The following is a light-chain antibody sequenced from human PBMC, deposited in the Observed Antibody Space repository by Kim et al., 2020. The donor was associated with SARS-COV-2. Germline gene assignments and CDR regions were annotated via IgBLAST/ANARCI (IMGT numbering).Light chain of an antibody. J-gene: IGKJ4*01. CDR3: QQRSKSFT. V-gene: IGKV3-11*01. Sequence: LSLSPGERATLSCRASQSVSSYLAWYQQKPGQAPRLLIYDASNRATGIPARFSGSGSGTDFTLTISSLEPEDFAVYYCQQRSKSFTFGGGTKLEI. CDR2: DAS. CDR1: QSVSSY.